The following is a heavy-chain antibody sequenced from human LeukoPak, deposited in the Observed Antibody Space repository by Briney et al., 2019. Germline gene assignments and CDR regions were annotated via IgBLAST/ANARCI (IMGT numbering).Heavy chain of an antibody. V-gene: IGHV3-23*01. CDR1: GFTFSSYA. CDR2: ISGSGGST. CDR3: AKGAGIAVAGHFDY. J-gene: IGHJ4*02. D-gene: IGHD6-19*01. Sequence: GGSLRLSCAASGFTFSSYAMSWARQAPGKGLEWVSAISGSGGSTYYADSVKGRFTISRDNSKNTLYLQMNSLRPEDTAMYYCAKGAGIAVAGHFDYWGQGTLVTVSS.